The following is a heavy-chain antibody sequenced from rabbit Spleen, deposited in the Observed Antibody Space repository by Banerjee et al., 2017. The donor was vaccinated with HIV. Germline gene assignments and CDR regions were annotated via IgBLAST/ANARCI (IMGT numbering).Heavy chain of an antibody. D-gene: IGHD4-1*01. J-gene: IGHJ3*01. V-gene: IGHV1S7*01. CDR2: IYAAKGST. CDR1: GIDFSSYG. Sequence: QELVESGGGLVQPGESLKLSCKASGIDFSSYGISWVRQAPGKGLEWIGIIYAAKGSTDYASWVNGRFTISSDNAQSTVDLKMTSLTAADTATYFCARAIVPWLGLTRLDLWGPGTLVTVS. CDR3: ARAIVPWLGLTRLDL.